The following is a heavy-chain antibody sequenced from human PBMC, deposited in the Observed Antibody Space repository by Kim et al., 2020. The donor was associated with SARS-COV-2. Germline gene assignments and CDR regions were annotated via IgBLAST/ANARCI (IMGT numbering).Heavy chain of an antibody. CDR3: ARGAADYYDSSCYYHVWSRSDWFDS. V-gene: IGHV1-2*02. D-gene: IGHD3-22*01. CDR2: INPNSGDT. Sequence: ASVKVSCKASGYTFTGYYMHWVRQAPGQGLEWMGWINPNSGDTNYAQKFQGRVTMTRDTSISTAYMELSRLRSDDTAVYYCARGAADYYDSSCYYHVWSRSDWFDSWGQGTLVTVSS. CDR1: GYTFTGYY. J-gene: IGHJ5*01.